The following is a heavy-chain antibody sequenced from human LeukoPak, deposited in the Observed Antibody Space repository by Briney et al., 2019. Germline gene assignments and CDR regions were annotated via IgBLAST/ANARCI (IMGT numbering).Heavy chain of an antibody. CDR3: AREISRFGI. Sequence: GGSLRLSCAASGFTVSSNYMSWVRQAPGKGLEWVSSIYIGGSTYYADSVNGRFTISRDNPNNPLYLQMHSLRAEDTAVYYCAREISRFGIWGQGTLVTVSS. CDR2: IYIGGST. CDR1: GFTVSSNY. J-gene: IGHJ4*02. V-gene: IGHV3-66*01. D-gene: IGHD3-16*01.